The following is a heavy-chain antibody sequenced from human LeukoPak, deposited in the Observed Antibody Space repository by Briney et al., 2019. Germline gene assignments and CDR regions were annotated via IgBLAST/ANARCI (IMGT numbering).Heavy chain of an antibody. CDR3: ARDQYCGGDCYSTFDY. V-gene: IGHV1-2*02. D-gene: IGHD2-21*01. J-gene: IGHJ4*02. Sequence: SVKVSCKASGYTFTGYYMHWVRQAPGQGLEWMGWINPNSGGTNYAQKFQGRVTMTRDTSISTAYMELSRLRSDDTAVYYCARDQYCGGDCYSTFDYWGQGTLVTVSS. CDR2: INPNSGGT. CDR1: GYTFTGYY.